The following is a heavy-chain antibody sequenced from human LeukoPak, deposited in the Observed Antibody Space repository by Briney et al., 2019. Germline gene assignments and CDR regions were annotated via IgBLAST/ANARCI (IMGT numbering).Heavy chain of an antibody. CDR3: ARVRATSGTTDY. CDR1: GGSISNYY. V-gene: IGHV4-4*07. CDR2: IHSSGST. Sequence: PSETLSLTCTASGGSISNYYWTWIRQPAGKGLEWIGRIHSSGSTNYNPSLKSRVTMSVDTSKNQFSLKVTPVTAADTAVYYCARVRATSGTTDYWGQGTLVTVSS. D-gene: IGHD1/OR15-1a*01. J-gene: IGHJ4*02.